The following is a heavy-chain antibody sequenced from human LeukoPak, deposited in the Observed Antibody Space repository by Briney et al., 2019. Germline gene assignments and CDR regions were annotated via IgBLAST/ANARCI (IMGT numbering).Heavy chain of an antibody. CDR3: AKGANYYDSSGYYHAPNRFDP. D-gene: IGHD3-22*01. V-gene: IGHV4-39*07. J-gene: IGHJ5*02. Sequence: SETLSLTCTVSGGSISSSSYYWGWIRQPPGKGLEWIGSIYYSGSTYYNPSLKSRVTISVDTSKNQFSLKLSSVTAADTAVYYCAKGANYYDSSGYYHAPNRFDPWGQGTLVTVSS. CDR1: GGSISSSSYY. CDR2: IYYSGST.